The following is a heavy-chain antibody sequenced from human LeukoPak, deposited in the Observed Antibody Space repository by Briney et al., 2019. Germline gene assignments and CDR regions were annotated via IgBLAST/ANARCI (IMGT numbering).Heavy chain of an antibody. CDR1: GGSISSSW. V-gene: IGHV4-4*02. D-gene: IGHD2-15*01. CDR3: ARAYCSGGSCYSGY. Sequence: SGTLSLTCAVSGGSISSSWWSWVRQPPGKGLEWIGEIFHSGSTNYNPSLKSRVTISVDTSKNQFSLKLSSVTAADTAVYYCARAYCSGGSCYSGYWGQGTLVTVSS. CDR2: IFHSGST. J-gene: IGHJ4*02.